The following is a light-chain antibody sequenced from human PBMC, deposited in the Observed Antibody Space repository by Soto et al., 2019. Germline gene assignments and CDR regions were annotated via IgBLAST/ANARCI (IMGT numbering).Light chain of an antibody. Sequence: EIVMTQSPATLSLSPGERAALSCRASQSINSELAWYQQKPGQPPRLLIYGASTRATGVPARFTGGESGSEFTLTSSGLQSDDFAVYYCQQGHNWPLTFGQGTRLEI. CDR2: GAS. CDR1: QSINSE. V-gene: IGKV3-15*01. CDR3: QQGHNWPLT. J-gene: IGKJ2*01.